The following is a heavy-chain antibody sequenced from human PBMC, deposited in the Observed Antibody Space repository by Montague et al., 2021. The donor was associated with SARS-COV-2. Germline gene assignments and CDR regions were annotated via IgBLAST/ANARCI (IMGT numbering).Heavy chain of an antibody. J-gene: IGHJ6*02. V-gene: IGHV4-39*02. CDR2: IYYSGST. D-gene: IGHD3-16*01. CDR1: SGSISSVSSY. CDR3: ARVVGGNGGPNGMDV. Sequence: SETLSLTCSVSSGSISSVSSYWGWIRQSPGKGLEWIGSIYYSGSTNYNPSLKSRVTISVDTAKSHFSLNLRSVTAADTAVYYCARVVGGNGGPNGMDVWGQGTTVAVSS.